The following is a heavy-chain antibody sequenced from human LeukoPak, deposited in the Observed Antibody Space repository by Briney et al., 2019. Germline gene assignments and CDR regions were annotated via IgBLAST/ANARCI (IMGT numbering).Heavy chain of an antibody. CDR1: GFTFNNYA. V-gene: IGHV3-30*14. J-gene: IGHJ4*02. D-gene: IGHD3-22*01. CDR2: ISHDGNNN. Sequence: GGSLRLSCAASGFTFNNYALHWVRQAPGKGLEWVAAISHDGNNNYYADSVKGRFTISRDNSRNTLYLQINSLRTEDTAVYYCARQYFYDSSGFYQYWGQGTLVSVSS. CDR3: ARQYFYDSSGFYQY.